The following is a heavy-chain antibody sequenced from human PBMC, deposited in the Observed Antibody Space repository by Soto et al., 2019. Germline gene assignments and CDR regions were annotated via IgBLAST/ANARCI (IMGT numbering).Heavy chain of an antibody. CDR1: GFTFSNAW. J-gene: IGHJ6*02. D-gene: IGHD1-26*01. Sequence: EVQLVESGGGLVKPGGSLRLSCVASGFTFSNAWMNWVRQAPGKGLEWVGRIKSKTDGGTTDYAAPVKGRFTISRDDSKNTLYLQMNSLKTEDTAVYYCTTWELFSSGMDVWGQGTTVTVSS. CDR2: IKSKTDGGTT. CDR3: TTWELFSSGMDV. V-gene: IGHV3-15*07.